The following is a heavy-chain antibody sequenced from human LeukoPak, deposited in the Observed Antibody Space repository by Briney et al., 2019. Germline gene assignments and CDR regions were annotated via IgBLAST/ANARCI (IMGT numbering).Heavy chain of an antibody. CDR3: ARSFVVEYSGYELDY. V-gene: IGHV1-18*01. CDR2: ISDYNGHT. Sequence: EASVKVSCKASGYSFTNYGVSWVRQAPGQGLEWMGWISDYNGHTNYAQKFLGRVTMTTDTSTTTAYMEMRSLRSDDTAVYYCARSFVVEYSGYELDYWGQGTLVTVSS. D-gene: IGHD5-12*01. J-gene: IGHJ4*02. CDR1: GYSFTNYG.